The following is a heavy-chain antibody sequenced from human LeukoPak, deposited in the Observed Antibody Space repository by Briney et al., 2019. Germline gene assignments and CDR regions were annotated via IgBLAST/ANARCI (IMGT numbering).Heavy chain of an antibody. D-gene: IGHD5-12*01. CDR1: GGSISTYY. V-gene: IGHV4-59*01. Sequence: SETLSLTCTLSGGSISTYYWSWIRQPPGKGPEWIGYIYHSGSTNYNPSLKSRVTISVDTSKNQFSLKLSSVTAADTAVYYCARGGGYASPIGYWGQGALVTVSS. CDR2: IYHSGST. CDR3: ARGGGYASPIGY. J-gene: IGHJ4*02.